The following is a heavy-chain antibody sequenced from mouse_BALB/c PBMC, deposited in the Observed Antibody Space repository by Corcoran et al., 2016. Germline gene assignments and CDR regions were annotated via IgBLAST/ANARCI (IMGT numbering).Heavy chain of an antibody. D-gene: IGHD1-1*01. Sequence: EVLLQQSGPELVKPGASVKMSCKASGYTFTSYVMHWVKQSHGKSLEWIGDINPRSRGTIYNQTFEGRATLTVDKSSSTAYMELRSLTSEDTAVYYCARWGITTIDYWGQGTTVTVSS. CDR3: ARWGITTIDY. CDR2: INPRSRGT. J-gene: IGHJ2*01. CDR1: GYTFTSYV. V-gene: IGHV1-18*01.